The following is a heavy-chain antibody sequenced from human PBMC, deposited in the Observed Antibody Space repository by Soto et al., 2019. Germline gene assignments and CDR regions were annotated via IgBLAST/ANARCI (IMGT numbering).Heavy chain of an antibody. D-gene: IGHD3-3*01. CDR1: GFTFSSYA. CDR3: AKVLVRINTYYDFWSGLAPNWFDP. Sequence: GGSLRLSCAASGFTFSSYAMSWVRQAPGKGLEWVSAISGSGGSTYYADSVKGRFTISRDNSKNTLYLQMNSLRAEDTAVYYCAKVLVRINTYYDFWSGLAPNWFDPWGQGTLVTVSS. V-gene: IGHV3-23*01. CDR2: ISGSGGST. J-gene: IGHJ5*02.